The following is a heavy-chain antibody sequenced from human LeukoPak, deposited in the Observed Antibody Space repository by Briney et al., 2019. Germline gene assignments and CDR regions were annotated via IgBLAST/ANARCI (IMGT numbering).Heavy chain of an antibody. CDR2: IKQDGSKK. CDR1: GFTSGSYW. V-gene: IGHV3-7*01. CDR3: ARASLSSLLTFDY. D-gene: IGHD2-15*01. Sequence: PGGSLRHSCAASGFTSGSYWMNWVRQAPGKGLEWVAIIKQDGSKKFYLDSVRGRFTISTDTANNTLYLLMNSLRAEDTAVYYCARASLSSLLTFDYWGQGTLVTVSS. J-gene: IGHJ4*02.